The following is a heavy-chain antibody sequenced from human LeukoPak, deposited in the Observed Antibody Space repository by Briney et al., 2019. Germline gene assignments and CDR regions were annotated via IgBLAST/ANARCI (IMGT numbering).Heavy chain of an antibody. Sequence: GGSLRLSCAASGFNFGRNWMDWVRQAPGKGLVWVSRINSDGSNTNYADSVKGRFTISRDNAKNTLYLQMNSLRVEDTAVYFCARAQYYYDSSGYVRLDASDIWGQGTRVTVSS. V-gene: IGHV3-74*01. D-gene: IGHD3-22*01. CDR3: ARAQYYYDSSGYVRLDASDI. CDR2: INSDGSNT. CDR1: GFNFGRNW. J-gene: IGHJ3*02.